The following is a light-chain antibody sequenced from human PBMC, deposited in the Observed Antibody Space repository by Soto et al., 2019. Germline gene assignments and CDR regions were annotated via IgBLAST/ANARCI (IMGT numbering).Light chain of an antibody. CDR3: QQRSNWPQLT. Sequence: EIVLTQSPATLSLSPGERATLSCRASQSDSSFLAWFQQKPGQAPRLLIYDASNRATGIPARFSGSGSGTDFTLTISSLVPEDVAVYYCQQRSNWPQLTFGGGTKVEIE. J-gene: IGKJ4*01. V-gene: IGKV3-11*01. CDR1: QSDSSF. CDR2: DAS.